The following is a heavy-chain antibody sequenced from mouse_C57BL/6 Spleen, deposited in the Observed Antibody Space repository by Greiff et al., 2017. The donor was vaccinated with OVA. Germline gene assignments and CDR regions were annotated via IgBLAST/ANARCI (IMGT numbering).Heavy chain of an antibody. CDR3: ARAGDDYLYAMDY. CDR1: GYTFTSYW. V-gene: IGHV1-55*01. Sequence: QVQLQQPGAELVKPGASVKMSCKASGYTFTSYWITWVKQRPGQGLEWIGDIYPGSGSTNYNEKFKSKATLTVDTSSSTAYMQLSSLTSEDSAVYYGARAGDDYLYAMDYWGQGTSVTVSS. J-gene: IGHJ4*01. CDR2: IYPGSGST. D-gene: IGHD2-4*01.